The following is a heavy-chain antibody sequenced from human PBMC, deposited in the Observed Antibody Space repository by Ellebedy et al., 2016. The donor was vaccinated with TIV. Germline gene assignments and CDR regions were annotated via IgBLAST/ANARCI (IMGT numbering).Heavy chain of an antibody. V-gene: IGHV3-21*01. CDR2: ISSSSSYI. CDR1: GFTFSNYV. D-gene: IGHD2-2*01. J-gene: IGHJ6*03. CDR3: ARDGCSSTSCYLHRYMDV. Sequence: GGSLRLXXAASGFTFSNYVMTWVRQAPGKGLEWVSSISSSSSYIYYADSVKGRFTISRDNAKNSLYLQMNSLRAEDTAVYYCARDGCSSTSCYLHRYMDVWGKGTTVTVSS.